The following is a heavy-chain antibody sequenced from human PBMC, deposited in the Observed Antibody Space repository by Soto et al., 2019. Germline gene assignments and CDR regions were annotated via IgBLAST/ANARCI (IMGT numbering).Heavy chain of an antibody. D-gene: IGHD3-10*01. CDR1: GFTFSSYS. J-gene: IGHJ4*02. CDR2: ISSSSSYI. V-gene: IGHV3-21*01. CDR3: ARGVMVRGVIYYFDY. Sequence: GGSLRLSCAASGFTFSSYSMNWVRQAPGKGLEWVSSISSSSSYIYYADSVKGRFTISRDNAKNSLYLQMNSLRAEDTAVYYCARGVMVRGVIYYFDYWGQGTLVTVSS.